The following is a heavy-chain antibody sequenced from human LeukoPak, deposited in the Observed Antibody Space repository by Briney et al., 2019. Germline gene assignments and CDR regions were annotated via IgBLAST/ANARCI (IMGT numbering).Heavy chain of an antibody. CDR3: ATGYDFWSGSDY. Sequence: GGSLRLSCAASGFTFSSYGMHWVRQAPGKGLEWVSAISGSGGSTYYADSVKGRFTISRDNAKNSLYLQMNSLRAEDTAVYYCATGYDFWSGSDYWGQGTLVTVSS. J-gene: IGHJ4*02. CDR1: GFTFSSYG. CDR2: ISGSGGST. V-gene: IGHV3-48*01. D-gene: IGHD3-3*01.